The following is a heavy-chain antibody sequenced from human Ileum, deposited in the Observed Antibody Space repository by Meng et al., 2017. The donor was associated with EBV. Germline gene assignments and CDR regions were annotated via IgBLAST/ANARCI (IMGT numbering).Heavy chain of an antibody. CDR2: IYGDDKT. CDR1: GFTVSSNY. D-gene: IGHD3-10*01. CDR3: ARDGELVTGKKLDDF. Sequence: QLVESGGGLIQPGGSLRLSCAASGFTVSSNYSSWVRQAPGKGLEWVSLIYGDDKTHYADSVKGRFTISRDTSKNTLYLQMNSLRVEDTAVYFCARDGELVTGKKLDDFWGQGTLVTVSS. V-gene: IGHV3-53*01. J-gene: IGHJ4*02.